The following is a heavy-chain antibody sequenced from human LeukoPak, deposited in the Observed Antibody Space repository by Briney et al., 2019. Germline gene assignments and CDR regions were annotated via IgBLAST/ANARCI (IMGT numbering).Heavy chain of an antibody. D-gene: IGHD3-22*01. CDR2: IIPIFGTA. Sequence: ASVKVSCKASGGTFSSYAISWVRRAPGQGLEWMGGIIPIFGTANYAQKFQGRVTITADESTSTAYMELSSLRSEDTAVYYCARSLGTKADDSSGYYLNWGQGTLVTVSS. J-gene: IGHJ4*02. CDR1: GGTFSSYA. V-gene: IGHV1-69*13. CDR3: ARSLGTKADDSSGYYLN.